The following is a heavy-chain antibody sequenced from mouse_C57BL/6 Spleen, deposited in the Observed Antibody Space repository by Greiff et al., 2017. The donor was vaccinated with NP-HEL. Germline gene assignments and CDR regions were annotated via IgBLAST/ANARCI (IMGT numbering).Heavy chain of an antibody. V-gene: IGHV1-59*01. D-gene: IGHD2-1*01. CDR2: IDPSDSYT. CDR3: AVYGNYIPYY. CDR1: GYTFTSYW. Sequence: VQLQQPGAELVRPGTSVKLSCKASGYTFTSYWMHWVKQRPGQGLEWIGVIDPSDSYTNYNQKFKGKATLTVDTSSSTAYMQLSSLTSEDSAVYYCAVYGNYIPYYWGQGTTLTVSS. J-gene: IGHJ2*01.